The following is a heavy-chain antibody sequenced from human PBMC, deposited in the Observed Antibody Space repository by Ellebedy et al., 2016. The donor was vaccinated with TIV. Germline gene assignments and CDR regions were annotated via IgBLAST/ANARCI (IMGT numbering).Heavy chain of an antibody. J-gene: IGHJ6*02. D-gene: IGHD6-19*01. Sequence: GESLKISCAASGFTFSSYGVHWVRQAPGKGLEWVAVISYDGDNKYYADSVKGRFIISRDNSKNTLYLQMNSLRAEDTAVYYCAKSHSPGWSMKDSMDVWGQGTTVTVSS. CDR3: AKSHSPGWSMKDSMDV. CDR1: GFTFSSYG. CDR2: ISYDGDNK. V-gene: IGHV3-30*18.